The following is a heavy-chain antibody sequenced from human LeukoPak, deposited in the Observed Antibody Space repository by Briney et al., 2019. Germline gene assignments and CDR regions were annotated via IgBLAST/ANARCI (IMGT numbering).Heavy chain of an antibody. D-gene: IGHD6-19*01. V-gene: IGHV5-51*01. J-gene: IGHJ4*02. Sequence: GESLKISCQGSGYNFATYWIGWVRQMPGKGLEWMGVIYPGDSTTRYSPSFQGQVTISADKSNNTAYLQWSSLRASDTAMYYCARESSGFDYWGQGTRVTVSS. CDR1: GYNFATYW. CDR2: IYPGDSTT. CDR3: ARESSGFDY.